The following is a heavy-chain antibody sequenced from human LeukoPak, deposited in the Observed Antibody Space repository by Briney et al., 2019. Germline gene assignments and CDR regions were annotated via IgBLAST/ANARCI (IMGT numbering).Heavy chain of an antibody. J-gene: IGHJ4*02. CDR3: ARGGSRHPSPEDY. V-gene: IGHV3-7*03. CDR2: IKQDGSEK. D-gene: IGHD1-1*01. Sequence: TGGSLRLSCAASGFTFSSHSMSWVRQAPGKGLAWVANIKQDGSEKYFVDSVKGRFTISRDNAKNSLYLQMSSLRAEDTAVYYCARGGSRHPSPEDYWGRGTLVTVSS. CDR1: GFTFSSHS.